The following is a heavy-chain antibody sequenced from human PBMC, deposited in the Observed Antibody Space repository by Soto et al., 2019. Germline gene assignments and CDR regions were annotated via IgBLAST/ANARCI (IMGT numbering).Heavy chain of an antibody. J-gene: IGHJ5*02. D-gene: IGHD3-3*01. CDR3: ARDVGLQHDTGYYDFWSGKNNWFDP. V-gene: IGHV4-59*11. CDR1: GGSISGHY. Sequence: SETLSLTCTVSGGSISGHYWSWIRQPPGKGLQYIGYISYSGSTNYNPSLKSRVTISVDTSNNQFSLRLSSVTAADTAVYYCARDVGLQHDTGYYDFWSGKNNWFDPWGQGTLVTFSS. CDR2: ISYSGST.